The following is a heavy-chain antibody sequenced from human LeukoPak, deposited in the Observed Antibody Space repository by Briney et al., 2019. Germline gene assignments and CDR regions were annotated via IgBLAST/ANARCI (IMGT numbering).Heavy chain of an antibody. D-gene: IGHD3-16*01. V-gene: IGHV3-30*04. CDR1: GFTFSGCA. J-gene: IGHJ4*02. Sequence: GGSLRLSCATSGFTFSGCAMHWVRQAPGKGLEWMAVVSYDGIIKYYADSLKGRFTISRDNSKNTLYLQMNSLRTEDTAMYYCATGGGLATEIDYWGQGTLVTVSS. CDR2: VSYDGIIK. CDR3: ATGGGLATEIDY.